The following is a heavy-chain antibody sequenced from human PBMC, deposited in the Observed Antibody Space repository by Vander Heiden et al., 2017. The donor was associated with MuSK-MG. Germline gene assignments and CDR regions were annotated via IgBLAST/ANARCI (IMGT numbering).Heavy chain of an antibody. V-gene: IGHV4-39*02. J-gene: IGHJ6*03. CDR1: GDSISSGTYS. CDR2: IFYSGNT. Sequence: QLQLQESGPGLVKPSETLSLACTVSGDSISSGTYSWGWIRQPPGKGLEWIGNIFYSGNTCYNPSLKGLVPISVDTSTNHFSLKLSSVTAADTAVYYCIGLPDDYYYYYMDVWGKGTTVTVSS. CDR3: IGLPDDYYYYYMDV.